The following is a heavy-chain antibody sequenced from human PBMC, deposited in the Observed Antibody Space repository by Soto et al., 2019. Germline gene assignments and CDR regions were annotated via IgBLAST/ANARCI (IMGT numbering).Heavy chain of an antibody. Sequence: EVQLVESGGGLVQPGGSLKLSCAASGFTFSGSAMHWVRQASGKGLEWVGRIRSKANSYATAYAASVKGRFTIPRDDSKHTAYLQMNSLKTEDTAVYYCTRQMSSGWPDYYYYGMDVWGQGTTVTVSS. CDR1: GFTFSGSA. CDR3: TRQMSSGWPDYYYYGMDV. CDR2: IRSKANSYAT. J-gene: IGHJ6*02. V-gene: IGHV3-73*02. D-gene: IGHD6-19*01.